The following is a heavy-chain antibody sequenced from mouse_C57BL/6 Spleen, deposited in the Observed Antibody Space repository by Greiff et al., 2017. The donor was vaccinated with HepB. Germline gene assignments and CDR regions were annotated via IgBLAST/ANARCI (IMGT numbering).Heavy chain of an antibody. V-gene: IGHV1-72*01. CDR2: IDPNSGGT. J-gene: IGHJ4*01. D-gene: IGHD1-1*01. CDR1: GYTFTSYW. CDR3: ARAYYYGSSYRDAMDY. Sequence: QVQLQQPGAELVKPGASVKLSCKASGYTFTSYWMHWVRQRPGRGLEWIGRIDPNSGGTKYNEKFKSKATLTVDKPSSTAYMQLSSLTSEDSAVYDCARAYYYGSSYRDAMDYWGQGTSVTVSS.